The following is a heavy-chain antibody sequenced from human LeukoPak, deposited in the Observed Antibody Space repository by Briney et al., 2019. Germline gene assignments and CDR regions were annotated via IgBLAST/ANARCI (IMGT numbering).Heavy chain of an antibody. D-gene: IGHD4-11*01. V-gene: IGHV4-34*01. Sequence: PSETLSLTCAVYGGSFSGYYWSWIRQPPGKGLEWIGEINHSGSTNYNPSLKSRVTISVDTSKNQFSLKLSSVTAADTAVYYCASGTLTRDYWGQGTLVTVSS. CDR2: INHSGST. J-gene: IGHJ4*02. CDR1: GGSFSGYY. CDR3: ASGTLTRDY.